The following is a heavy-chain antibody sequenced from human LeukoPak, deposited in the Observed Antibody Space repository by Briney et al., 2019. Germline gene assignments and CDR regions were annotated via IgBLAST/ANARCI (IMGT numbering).Heavy chain of an antibody. Sequence: SETLSLTCTVSGGSISSSSYYWGWIRQPPGKGLEWIGSIYYSGSTYYNPSLKSRVTISVDTSKNQFSLKLSSVTAADTAVYYCARQENCSSGSCYDNWFDPWGQGALVTVSS. CDR2: IYYSGST. CDR3: ARQENCSSGSCYDNWFDP. J-gene: IGHJ5*02. CDR1: GGSISSSSYY. V-gene: IGHV4-39*01. D-gene: IGHD2-15*01.